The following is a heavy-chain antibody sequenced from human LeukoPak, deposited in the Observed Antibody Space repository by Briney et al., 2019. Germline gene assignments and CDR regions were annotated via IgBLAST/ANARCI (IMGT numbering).Heavy chain of an antibody. Sequence: PGGSLRLSCEASGFIFSNYAMHWVRQPPGKGLEWVAIISHDGSEKHFANSVKDRFTVSRDNFKSTLYLQMNSLGPEDTAVYYCVKDYFASWNWGQGTLVTVSS. CDR1: GFIFSNYA. CDR3: VKDYFASWN. V-gene: IGHV3-30*18. CDR2: ISHDGSEK. D-gene: IGHD3-9*01. J-gene: IGHJ4*02.